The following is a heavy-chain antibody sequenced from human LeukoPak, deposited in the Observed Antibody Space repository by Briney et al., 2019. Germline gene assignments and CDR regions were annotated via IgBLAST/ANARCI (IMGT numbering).Heavy chain of an antibody. CDR2: ISWNSGSI. CDR3: AKGLGYAEPYFDY. V-gene: IGHV3-9*01. Sequence: TGGSLRLSCAPSGFTFDDYAMHWVRQAPGKGLEWVSGISWNSGSIGYADSVKGRFTISRDNAKNSLYLQMNSLRAEGTALYYCAKGLGYAEPYFDYWGQGTLVTVSS. CDR1: GFTFDDYA. D-gene: IGHD5-12*01. J-gene: IGHJ4*02.